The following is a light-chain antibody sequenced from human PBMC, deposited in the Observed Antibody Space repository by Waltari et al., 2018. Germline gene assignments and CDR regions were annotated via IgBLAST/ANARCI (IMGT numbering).Light chain of an antibody. CDR1: QAIRND. V-gene: IGKV1-6*01. J-gene: IGKJ1*01. Sequence: AIQMTQSPSSLSAVVGDRLTITFRARQAIRNDLSCYQQKPGQAPKLLIYGASFLQRGVPSRFSGSGSGTDFILTISSLQPEDFATYYCLQDYSYPWTFGQGTNVDI. CDR2: GAS. CDR3: LQDYSYPWT.